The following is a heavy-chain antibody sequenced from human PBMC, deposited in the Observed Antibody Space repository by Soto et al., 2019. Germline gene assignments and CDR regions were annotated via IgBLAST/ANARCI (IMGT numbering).Heavy chain of an antibody. CDR2: INAGNGNT. CDR1: GYTFTSYA. J-gene: IGHJ4*02. D-gene: IGHD3-10*01. V-gene: IGHV1-3*01. CDR3: ARDFSWFGELIASDY. Sequence: QVQLVQSGAEVKKPGALVKVSCKASGYTFTSYAMHWVRQAPGQRLEWMGWINAGNGNTKYSQKFQGRVTITRDTSASTAYMELSSLRSEDTAVYYCARDFSWFGELIASDYWGQGTLVTVSS.